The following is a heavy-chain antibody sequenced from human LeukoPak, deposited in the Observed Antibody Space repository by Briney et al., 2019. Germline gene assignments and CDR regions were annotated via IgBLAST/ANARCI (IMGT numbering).Heavy chain of an antibody. CDR1: GYTFTGYY. CDR2: INPNSGGT. Sequence: ASVKVSCKASGYTFTGYYMHWVRQAPGQGLEWMGWINPNSGGTNYAQKFQGWVTMTRDTSISTAYMELTRLRSDDTAVYYCARDNGLYAFDIWGQGTMVTVSS. J-gene: IGHJ3*02. V-gene: IGHV1-2*04. D-gene: IGHD2-8*01. CDR3: ARDNGLYAFDI.